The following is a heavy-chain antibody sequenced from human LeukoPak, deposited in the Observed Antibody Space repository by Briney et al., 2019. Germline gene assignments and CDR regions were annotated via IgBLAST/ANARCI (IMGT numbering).Heavy chain of an antibody. J-gene: IGHJ4*02. V-gene: IGHV4-31*03. D-gene: IGHD3-16*01. CDR1: GGSISSGGYY. CDR2: IYYSGST. CDR3: ARGILGEPGYRSPPRFYGDYFDY. Sequence: PSETLSLTCTVSGGSISSGGYYWSWIRQHPGKGLEWIGYIYYSGSTNYNPSLKSRVTISVDTSKNQFSLKLSSVTAADTAVYYCARGILGEPGYRSPPRFYGDYFDYWGQGTLVTVSS.